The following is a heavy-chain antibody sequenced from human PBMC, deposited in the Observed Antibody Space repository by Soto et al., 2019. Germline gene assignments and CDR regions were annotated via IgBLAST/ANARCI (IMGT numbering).Heavy chain of an antibody. J-gene: IGHJ6*02. V-gene: IGHV4-34*01. CDR2: INHSGST. Sequence: PXETLSLTCVVYGWSLSGVYWTWIRQPPGKGLDWIGEINHSGSTNYSPSLESRVTISLDTSNNQFSLKLSSVTAADTAVYYCARGPGYSYGYSVYYYYYGMDVWGQGTTVTVSS. CDR3: ARGPGYSYGYSVYYYYYGMDV. CDR1: GWSLSGVY. D-gene: IGHD5-18*01.